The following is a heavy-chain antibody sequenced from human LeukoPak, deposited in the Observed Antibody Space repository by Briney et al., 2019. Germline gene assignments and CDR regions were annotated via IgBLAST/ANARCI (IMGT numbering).Heavy chain of an antibody. CDR2: IYYSGST. CDR3: ARAPIGYCSSTSCYAYDY. Sequence: SETLSLTCTVSGGSISSYYWSWIRQPPGKGLEWIGYIYYSGSTNYNPSLKGRVTISVDTSKNQFSLKLSSVTAADTAIYYCARAPIGYCSSTSCYAYDYWGQGTLVTVSS. J-gene: IGHJ4*02. D-gene: IGHD2-2*01. V-gene: IGHV4-59*01. CDR1: GGSISSYY.